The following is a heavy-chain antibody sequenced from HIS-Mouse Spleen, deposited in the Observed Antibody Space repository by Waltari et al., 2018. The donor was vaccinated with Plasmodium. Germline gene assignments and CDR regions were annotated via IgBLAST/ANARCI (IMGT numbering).Heavy chain of an antibody. V-gene: IGHV2-70*15. Sequence: QVTLRESGPALVKPTQTLTLTCTFSGFSLSTRGLCVTWIRQPPGKALEWLARIDCDDDKYYSTSLKTRLTISKDTSKNQVVLTMTNMDPVDTATYYCARTTYSSSSAKYYYYGMDVWGQGTTVTVSS. J-gene: IGHJ6*02. D-gene: IGHD6-6*01. CDR1: GFSLSTRGLC. CDR3: ARTTYSSSSAKYYYYGMDV. CDR2: IDCDDDK.